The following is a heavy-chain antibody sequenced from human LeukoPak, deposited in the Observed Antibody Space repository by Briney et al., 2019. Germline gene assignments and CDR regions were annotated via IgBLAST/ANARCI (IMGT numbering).Heavy chain of an antibody. CDR3: AKEGPFHSSSWYPGAYYFDY. V-gene: IGHV3-30*18. J-gene: IGHJ4*02. CDR2: ISYDGSNK. CDR1: GFTFSSYG. Sequence: GGSLRLSCAASGFTFSSYGMHWVRQAPGKGLEWVAVISYDGSNKYYADSVKGRFTISRDNSKNTLYLQMNSLRAEDTAVYYCAKEGPFHSSSWYPGAYYFDYWGQGTLVTVSS. D-gene: IGHD6-13*01.